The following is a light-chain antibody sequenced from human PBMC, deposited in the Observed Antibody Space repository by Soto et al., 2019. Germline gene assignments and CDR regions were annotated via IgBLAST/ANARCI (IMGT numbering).Light chain of an antibody. J-gene: IGLJ1*01. CDR3: CSYAGSGKYV. CDR1: SSDVGGYNY. CDR2: EGT. V-gene: IGLV2-23*01. Sequence: QSVLTQPASVSGSPGQSITISCTGTSSDVGGYNYVSWYQQHPGKAPILIIYEGTKRPSGVSNRFSGSKSGNTASLTISGLQAEDEGDYYCCSYAGSGKYVFGTGTKVTVL.